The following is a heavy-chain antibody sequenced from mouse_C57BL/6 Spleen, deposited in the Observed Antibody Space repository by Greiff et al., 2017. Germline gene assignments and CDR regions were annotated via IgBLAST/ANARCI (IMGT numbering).Heavy chain of an antibody. J-gene: IGHJ2*01. CDR1: GYSITSGYY. CDR2: ISYDGSN. CDR3: AREEGDGYYYFDY. D-gene: IGHD2-3*01. V-gene: IGHV3-6*01. Sequence: EVQVVESGPGLVKPSQSLSLTCSVTGYSITSGYYWNWIRQFPGNKLEWMGYISYDGSNNYNPSLKKRISITRDTSKNQFFLKLNSVTTEDTATYYCAREEGDGYYYFDYWGQGTTLTVSS.